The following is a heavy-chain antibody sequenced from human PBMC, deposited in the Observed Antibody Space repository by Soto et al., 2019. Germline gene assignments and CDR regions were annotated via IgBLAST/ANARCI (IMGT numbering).Heavy chain of an antibody. V-gene: IGHV2-5*02. J-gene: IGHJ6*02. Sequence: QITLKESGPTLVKPTQTLTLTCTFSGLSLSTTGVGVGWIRQPPGKALEWLALIYWDDDKRYSPSLKSRLTITXHXSXTQXVLTMTNMDPVDTATYYCVQSRCGGDCLQSYSSHSYYGLDVWGQGTTVTVSS. D-gene: IGHD2-21*02. CDR3: VQSRCGGDCLQSYSSHSYYGLDV. CDR1: GLSLSTTGVG. CDR2: IYWDDDK.